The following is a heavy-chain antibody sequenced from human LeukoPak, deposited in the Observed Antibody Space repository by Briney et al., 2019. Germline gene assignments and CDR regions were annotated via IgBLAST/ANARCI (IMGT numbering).Heavy chain of an antibody. Sequence: SETLSLTCAVYGGSFSGNYWSWIRQPPGKGLEWIGEINHSGSTNYNPSLKSRVTISVDTSKNQFCLKLSSVTAADTAVHYCAQSRPYLPPFWYYYYYMDVWGKGTTVTVSS. CDR3: AQSRPYLPPFWYYYYYMDV. D-gene: IGHD3-3*01. J-gene: IGHJ6*03. CDR1: GGSFSGNY. CDR2: INHSGST. V-gene: IGHV4-34*01.